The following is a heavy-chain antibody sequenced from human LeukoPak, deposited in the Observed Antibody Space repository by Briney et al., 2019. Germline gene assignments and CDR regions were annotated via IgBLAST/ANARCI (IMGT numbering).Heavy chain of an antibody. CDR2: IYYSGST. V-gene: IGHV4-39*07. D-gene: IGHD1-26*01. J-gene: IGHJ4*02. Sequence: SETLSLTCTVSGGSISSSSYYWGWIRQPPGKGLEWIGSIYYSGSTYYNPSLKSRVTISVDTSKNQFSLKLSSVTAADTAVYYCAREHSEGPELLPYYFDYWGQGTLVTVSS. CDR1: GGSISSSSYY. CDR3: AREHSEGPELLPYYFDY.